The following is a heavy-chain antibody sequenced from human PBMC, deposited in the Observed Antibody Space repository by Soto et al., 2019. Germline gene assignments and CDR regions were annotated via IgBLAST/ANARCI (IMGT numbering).Heavy chain of an antibody. V-gene: IGHV3-23*01. CDR3: ARGLRLHFDY. CDR2: ISGSGNRT. CDR1: GFSFSMYA. Sequence: EVQLLESGGSLVQPGGSLRLSCAASGFSFSMYAMNWVRQAPGKGLEWVSGISGSGNRTYNADSVKGRFTISRDNSTDTLYLQLNSLRAEDTAVYYCARGLRLHFDYWGQGTLVTVSS. D-gene: IGHD3-16*01. J-gene: IGHJ4*02.